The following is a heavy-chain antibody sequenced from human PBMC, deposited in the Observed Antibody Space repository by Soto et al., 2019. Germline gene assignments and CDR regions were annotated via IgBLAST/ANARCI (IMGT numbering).Heavy chain of an antibody. V-gene: IGHV3-23*01. CDR1: GFTFSRYA. Sequence: EVQLLESGGGLVQPGGSLRLSCAASGFTFSRYAMSWVRQAPGKGLAWVSAISSGGGNTYYADSVKGRFTISRVNAKNTLYLQMNRLRAEHAAVYYCAKEKAAPGPAFDIWGQGTMVTVSS. CDR2: ISSGGGNT. J-gene: IGHJ3*02. D-gene: IGHD1-1*01. CDR3: AKEKAAPGPAFDI.